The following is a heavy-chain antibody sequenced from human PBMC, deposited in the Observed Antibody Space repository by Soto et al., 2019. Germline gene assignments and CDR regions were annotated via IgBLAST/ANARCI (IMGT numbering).Heavy chain of an antibody. V-gene: IGHV3-23*01. D-gene: IGHD3-9*01. J-gene: IGHJ6*02. CDR1: RLCRSRWS. CDR2: ISGSGGST. CDR3: AKDFDYDILTSLPRSI. Sequence: GPLTLDRRAGRLCRSRWSMNHLHQAPGKGLEWVSAISGSGGSTYYADSVKGRFTISRDNSKNTLYLQMNSLRAEDTAVYYCAKDFDYDILTSLPRSIWCQVTTFTVSS.